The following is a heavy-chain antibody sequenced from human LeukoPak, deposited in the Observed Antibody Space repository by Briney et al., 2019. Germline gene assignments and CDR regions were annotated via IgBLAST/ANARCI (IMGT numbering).Heavy chain of an antibody. J-gene: IGHJ6*02. D-gene: IGHD4-23*01. CDR3: AIELHLGSGGNSDYYYGMDV. CDR2: ISGSGGST. V-gene: IGHV3-23*01. Sequence: PGGSLRLSCAASGFTFSSYAMSWVRQAPGKGLEWVSAISGSGGSTYYADSVKGRFTISRDNSKNTLYLQMNSLRAEDTAVYYCAIELHLGSGGNSDYYYGMDVWGQGTTVTVSS. CDR1: GFTFSSYA.